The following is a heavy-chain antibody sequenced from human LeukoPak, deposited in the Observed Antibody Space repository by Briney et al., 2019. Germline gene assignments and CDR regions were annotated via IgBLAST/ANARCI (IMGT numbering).Heavy chain of an antibody. CDR3: AGGNWFDP. J-gene: IGHJ5*02. CDR2: LYYSGST. Sequence: SETLSLTCTVSGGSISSSTYSWGWIRQPPGKGLEWIGSLYYSGSTYYNPSLKSRVTISVDTSKNQFFLKVTSLTAADTAVYYCAGGNWFDPWGQGTLVTVSS. D-gene: IGHD3-16*01. CDR1: GGSISSSTYS. V-gene: IGHV4-39*01.